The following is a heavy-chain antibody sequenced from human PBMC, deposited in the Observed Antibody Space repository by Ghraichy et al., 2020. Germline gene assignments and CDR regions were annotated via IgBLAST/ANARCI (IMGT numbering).Heavy chain of an antibody. V-gene: IGHV4-34*01. CDR2: INHSGST. CDR3: ARQIVGATEGHAGAPFDY. Sequence: SETLSLTCAVYGGSFSGYYWSWIRQPPGKGLEWIGEINHSGSTNYNPSLKSRVTISVDTSKNQFSLKLSSVTAADTAVYYCARQIVGATEGHAGAPFDYWGQGTLVTVSS. D-gene: IGHD1-26*01. CDR1: GGSFSGYY. J-gene: IGHJ4*02.